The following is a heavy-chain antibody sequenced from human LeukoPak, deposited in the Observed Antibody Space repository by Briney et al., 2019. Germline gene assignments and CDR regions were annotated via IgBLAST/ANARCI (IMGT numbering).Heavy chain of an antibody. Sequence: ASVKVSYKASGYTFTTYGISWVRQAPGQGLEWMGWISVNNGNTNYALKLQGRVTMTTDTSTSTAYMELRSLRSDDTAVYYCARDQSRLGVTRPRAYWGQGTLVTVSS. D-gene: IGHD1-26*01. J-gene: IGHJ4*02. CDR2: ISVNNGNT. V-gene: IGHV1-18*01. CDR3: ARDQSRLGVTRPRAY. CDR1: GYTFTTYG.